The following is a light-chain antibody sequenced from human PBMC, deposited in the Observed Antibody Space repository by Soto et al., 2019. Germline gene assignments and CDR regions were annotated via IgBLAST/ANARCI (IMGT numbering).Light chain of an antibody. CDR3: QKYNSAPRT. CDR1: QGISNY. Sequence: DIQMTQSPSSLSASVGDRVTITCRASQGISNYLAWYQQKPGKVPKLLIYAASTLQSGVPSRFSGSGSGTDFTLTISSLQPEDVASYFCQKYNSAPRTFGKGTRLEIK. V-gene: IGKV1-27*01. J-gene: IGKJ5*01. CDR2: AAS.